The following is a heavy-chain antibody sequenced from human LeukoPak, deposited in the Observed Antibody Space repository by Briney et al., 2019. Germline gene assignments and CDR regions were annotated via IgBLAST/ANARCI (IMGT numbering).Heavy chain of an antibody. CDR1: GYTVTDHY. CDR2: INPNSGVA. J-gene: IGHJ4*02. V-gene: IGHV1-2*06. D-gene: IGHD6-13*01. CDR3: ARGAAVGQTRDY. Sequence: ASVKVSCKASGYTVTDHYIQWVRQAPGQGLEWMGRINPNSGVANYAQKFQGRVTMTRDTSISTAYMELSSLTSDDTAVYYCARGAAVGQTRDYWGQGTLVTVST.